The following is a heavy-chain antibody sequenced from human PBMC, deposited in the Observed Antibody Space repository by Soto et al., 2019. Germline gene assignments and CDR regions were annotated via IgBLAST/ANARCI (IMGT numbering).Heavy chain of an antibody. Sequence: QLQLQESGSGLVKPSQTLSLTCAVSGGSISSGGYSWSWIRQPPGKGLEWIGYIYHSGSTYYNPSLRRRITISVDRSKNQYPLKLSSVTDADAAVYYCARARGHSYGYVWLDYWGQGTLVTVSS. CDR1: GGSISSGGYS. CDR3: ARARGHSYGYVWLDY. D-gene: IGHD5-18*01. CDR2: IYHSGST. J-gene: IGHJ4*02. V-gene: IGHV4-30-2*01.